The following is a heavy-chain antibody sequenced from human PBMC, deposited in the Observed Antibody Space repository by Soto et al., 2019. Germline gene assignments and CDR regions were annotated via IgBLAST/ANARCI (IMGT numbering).Heavy chain of an antibody. J-gene: IGHJ4*02. V-gene: IGHV3-33*01. CDR2: IWYDGSNK. D-gene: IGHD2-2*01. Sequence: GGSLRLSCAASVFTFSSYGMHWVRQAPGKGLEWVAVIWYDGSNKYYADSVKGRFTISRDNSKNTLYLQMNSLRAEDTAVYYCARDSSSTTPGGYFDYWGQGTLVTVSS. CDR3: ARDSSSTTPGGYFDY. CDR1: VFTFSSYG.